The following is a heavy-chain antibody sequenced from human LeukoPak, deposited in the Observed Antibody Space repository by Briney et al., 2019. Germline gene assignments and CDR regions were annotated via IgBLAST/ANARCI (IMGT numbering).Heavy chain of an antibody. CDR3: ARSSIVVVNWFDP. J-gene: IGHJ5*02. V-gene: IGHV1-2*02. CDR1: GYTFTGYY. Sequence: ASVKVSCKASGYTFTGYYMHWVRQAPGQGLGWMGWINPDSGGTNYAQKFQGRVTMTRDTSISTAYMELSRLRSDDTAVYYCARSSIVVVNWFDPWGQGTLVTVSS. CDR2: INPDSGGT. D-gene: IGHD2-21*01.